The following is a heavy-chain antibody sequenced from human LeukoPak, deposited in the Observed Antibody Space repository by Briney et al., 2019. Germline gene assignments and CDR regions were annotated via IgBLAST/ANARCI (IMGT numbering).Heavy chain of an antibody. Sequence: PSETLSLTCAVYGGSFIGYYWSWIRQPPGKGLGWMGEIKHGGSTNYNPSLKSRVTISVDTSKHQFPLNLSSVTAAHTAVYYCARLPSREYDYVWGSHRPRSPVDYWGQGTLVTVSS. CDR1: GGSFIGYY. D-gene: IGHD3-16*02. CDR3: ARLPSREYDYVWGSHRPRSPVDY. CDR2: IKHGGST. J-gene: IGHJ4*02. V-gene: IGHV4-34*01.